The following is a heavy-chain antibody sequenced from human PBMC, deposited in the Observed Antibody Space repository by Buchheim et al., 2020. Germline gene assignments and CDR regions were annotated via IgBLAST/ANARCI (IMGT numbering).Heavy chain of an antibody. J-gene: IGHJ6*02. CDR2: ISSTTTTI. CDR1: GFTFSGYS. V-gene: IGHV3-48*02. CDR3: ARVRPCMDV. Sequence: EVQLVESGGGLVQPGGSLRLSCAASGFTFSGYSMNWVRQAPGKGLEWVSYISSTTTTIYYADSVKGRFTISRDNAKNSLYLLMNSLRDEDTAVYYCARVRPCMDVWGQGTT.